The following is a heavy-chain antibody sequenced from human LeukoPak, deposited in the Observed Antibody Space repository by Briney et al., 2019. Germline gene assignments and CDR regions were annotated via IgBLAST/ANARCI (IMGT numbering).Heavy chain of an antibody. Sequence: ASVKVSCKASGYTFTNYGISWVRQAPGQGPQWMGWISAYNGYTNYAQKFQGRVTMTTDTSTSTAYMDLRSLRSDDTAVYYCARDKTIANPGMVANRGNVDNWGPGTLVSVSS. CDR1: GYTFTNYG. CDR3: ARDKTIANPGMVANRGNVDN. J-gene: IGHJ4*02. D-gene: IGHD2-15*01. V-gene: IGHV1-18*01. CDR2: ISAYNGYT.